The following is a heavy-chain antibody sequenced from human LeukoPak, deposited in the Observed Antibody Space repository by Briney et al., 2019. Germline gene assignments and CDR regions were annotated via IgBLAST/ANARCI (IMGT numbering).Heavy chain of an antibody. J-gene: IGHJ4*02. D-gene: IGHD4-11*01. V-gene: IGHV3-30*18. CDR2: ISYDGSSK. Sequence: GGSLRLSCAASGFTFSTYGMHWVRQAPGKGLEWVAVISYDGSSKYYADSVKGRFTISRDNSKNTLYLQMNSLRAEDTAVFYCAKDRHDYSNSFDYWGQGTLVTVSS. CDR3: AKDRHDYSNSFDY. CDR1: GFTFSTYG.